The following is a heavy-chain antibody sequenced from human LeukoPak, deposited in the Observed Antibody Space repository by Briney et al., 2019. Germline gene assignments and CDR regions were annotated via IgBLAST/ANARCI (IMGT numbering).Heavy chain of an antibody. CDR2: IYYSGST. CDR1: GGSISSGGYY. J-gene: IGHJ4*02. CDR3: ARDEEGTFDY. Sequence: SQTLSLTCTVSGGSISSGGYYWSWIRQHPGKGLEWIGYIYYSGSTYYNPSLKSRVTISVDTSKNQFSPKLSSVTAADTAVYYCARDEEGTFDYWGQGTLVTVSS. D-gene: IGHD3-10*01. V-gene: IGHV4-31*03.